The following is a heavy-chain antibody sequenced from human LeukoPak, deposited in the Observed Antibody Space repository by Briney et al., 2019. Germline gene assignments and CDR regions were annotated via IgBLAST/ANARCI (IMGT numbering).Heavy chain of an antibody. V-gene: IGHV3-7*03. CDR1: GFTFSSYW. CDR2: IKQDGREK. J-gene: IGHJ6*04. CDR3: SINYYYYGMDV. Sequence: PGGSLRLSCSASGFTFSSYWMSWVRQAPGKGREWVANIKQDGREKYYVDSVRGRFTISRDNAKNSLYLQMNSLRAEDTAVYYCSINYYYYGMDVWGKGTTVTVSS.